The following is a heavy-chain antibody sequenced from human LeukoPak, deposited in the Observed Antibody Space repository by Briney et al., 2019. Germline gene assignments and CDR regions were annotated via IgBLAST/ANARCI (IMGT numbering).Heavy chain of an antibody. CDR2: ISWNSGSI. Sequence: GGSLRLSCAASGFTFDDYAMHWVRQAPGNGLEWVSGISWNSGSIGYADSVKGRFTISRDNAKNSLYLQMNSLRAEDTALYYCAKGGVGATLSYFDYWGQGTLVTVSS. V-gene: IGHV3-9*01. J-gene: IGHJ4*02. CDR1: GFTFDDYA. CDR3: AKGGVGATLSYFDY. D-gene: IGHD1-26*01.